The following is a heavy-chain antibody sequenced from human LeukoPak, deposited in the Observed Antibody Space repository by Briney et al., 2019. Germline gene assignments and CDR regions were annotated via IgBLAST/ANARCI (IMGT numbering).Heavy chain of an antibody. CDR3: ARDVRDIVVVPAAKPADNNFDY. CDR2: VTSGGGGT. D-gene: IGHD2-2*01. Sequence: GGSLRLSCEASGFSFSSYAFAWVRQGPGKGLEWVAAVTSGGGGTHFADSVKGRFTISRDNTKNTMYLQMNSLRAEDTAVYYCARDVRDIVVVPAAKPADNNFDYWGQGTLVTVSS. V-gene: IGHV3-23*01. CDR1: GFSFSSYA. J-gene: IGHJ4*02.